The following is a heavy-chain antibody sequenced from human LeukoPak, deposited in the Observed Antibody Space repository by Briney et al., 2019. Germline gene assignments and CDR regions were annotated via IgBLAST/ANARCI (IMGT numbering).Heavy chain of an antibody. Sequence: GESLKISCKGSGYSFTSYWIGWVRQMPGKGLEWMGIIYPGDSDTRYSPSFQGQVTISADKSISTAYLQWSSLKASDTAMYYCARRRGGAAARVAGLDPWGQGTLVTVSS. J-gene: IGHJ5*02. D-gene: IGHD6-13*01. V-gene: IGHV5-51*01. CDR3: ARRRGGAAARVAGLDP. CDR1: GYSFTSYW. CDR2: IYPGDSDT.